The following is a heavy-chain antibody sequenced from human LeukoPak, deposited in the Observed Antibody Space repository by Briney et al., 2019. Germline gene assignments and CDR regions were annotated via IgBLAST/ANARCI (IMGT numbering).Heavy chain of an antibody. CDR3: AKGIYYDILTGTDAFDI. CDR2: ISWNSGSL. Sequence: GRSLRLSCAASGFTFDDYAIHWVRQAPGKGLEWGSGISWNSGSLGYADSVKGRFTISRDNAKNSLFLQMNSLRAEDMALYYCAKGIYYDILTGTDAFDIWGQGTMVTVSS. D-gene: IGHD3-9*01. CDR1: GFTFDDYA. J-gene: IGHJ3*02. V-gene: IGHV3-9*03.